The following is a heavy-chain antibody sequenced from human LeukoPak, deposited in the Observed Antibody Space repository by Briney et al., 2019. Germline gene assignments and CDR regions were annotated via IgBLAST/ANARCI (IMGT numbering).Heavy chain of an antibody. Sequence: GGSLRLSCAASGFIFRNFGMTWVRQVPGKGLEWVSTISDSGVTTHYADSVKGRFTISRDNSKNTLYLQMNSLRAEDTAVYYCASSDSSGYYSTLIDYWGQGTLVTVSS. CDR3: ASSDSSGYYSTLIDY. CDR2: ISDSGVTT. J-gene: IGHJ4*02. V-gene: IGHV3-23*01. CDR1: GFIFRNFG. D-gene: IGHD3-22*01.